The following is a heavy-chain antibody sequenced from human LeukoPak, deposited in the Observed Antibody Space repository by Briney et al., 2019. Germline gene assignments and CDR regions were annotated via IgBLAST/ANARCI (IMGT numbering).Heavy chain of an antibody. CDR1: GFTVSTDY. Sequence: GGSLRLSCAASGFTVSTDYMSWVRQAPGKGLEWVSLVYSGGTTYHADSVKGRFTISRDDSKNTVYLQMNSLRAEDTAVYYCVKSPWYHGSGSYSGTIHWGQGTLVTVSS. CDR2: VYSGGTT. CDR3: VKSPWYHGSGSYSGTIH. J-gene: IGHJ4*02. D-gene: IGHD3-10*01. V-gene: IGHV3-66*01.